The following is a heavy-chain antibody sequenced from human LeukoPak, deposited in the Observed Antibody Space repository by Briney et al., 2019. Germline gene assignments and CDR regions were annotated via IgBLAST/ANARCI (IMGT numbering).Heavy chain of an antibody. CDR1: GFTFSSYS. D-gene: IGHD3-10*01. V-gene: IGHV3-21*01. CDR3: ARDHHASGSYPNP. Sequence: GGSLRLSCAASGFTFSSYSMSWVRQAPGKGLEWVSFISSSSSYIYYADSVKGRFTISRDNSKNTLYLQMNSLRAEDTAVYYCARDHHASGSYPNPWGQGTLVTVSS. J-gene: IGHJ5*02. CDR2: ISSSSSYI.